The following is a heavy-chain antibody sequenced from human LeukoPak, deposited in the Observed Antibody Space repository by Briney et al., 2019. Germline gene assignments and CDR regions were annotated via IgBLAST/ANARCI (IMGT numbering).Heavy chain of an antibody. CDR2: IIPIFGTT. CDR1: GGTFNSYA. D-gene: IGHD1-1*01. CDR3: ARDPRTMPFYYYMDV. V-gene: IGHV1-69*06. J-gene: IGHJ6*03. Sequence: GASVKVSCKASGGTFNSYATSWVRQAPGQGLEWMGGIIPIFGTTNYARKFRGRVTLTADKSTRTAYMELSSLRSEDTAVYYCARDPRTMPFYYYMDVWGKGTTVTVSS.